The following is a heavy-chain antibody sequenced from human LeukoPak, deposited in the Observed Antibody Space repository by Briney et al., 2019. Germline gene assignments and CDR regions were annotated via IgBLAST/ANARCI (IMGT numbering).Heavy chain of an antibody. CDR2: INPNSGGT. Sequence: GASVKVPCKASGYTFTGYYMHWVRQAPGQGLEWMGWINPNSGGTNYAQKFQGRVTMTRDTSISTAYMELSRLRSDDTAVYYCARDSGGSYPLDYWGQGTLVTVSS. CDR1: GYTFTGYY. D-gene: IGHD1-26*01. V-gene: IGHV1-2*02. J-gene: IGHJ4*02. CDR3: ARDSGGSYPLDY.